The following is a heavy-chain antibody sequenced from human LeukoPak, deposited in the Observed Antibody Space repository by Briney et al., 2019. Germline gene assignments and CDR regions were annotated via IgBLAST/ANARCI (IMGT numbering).Heavy chain of an antibody. CDR3: AREGLTTTPNNAFDI. CDR1: GFTFSNYA. V-gene: IGHV3-30-3*01. CDR2: ISYDGSNK. Sequence: GGSLRLSCAASGFTFSNYAIHWVRQAPGKGLEWVAVISYDGSNKYYADSVKGRFTISRDNAKNTLYLQMNSLRAEDTAVYYCAREGLTTTPNNAFDIWGQGTMVIVSS. J-gene: IGHJ3*02. D-gene: IGHD1-1*01.